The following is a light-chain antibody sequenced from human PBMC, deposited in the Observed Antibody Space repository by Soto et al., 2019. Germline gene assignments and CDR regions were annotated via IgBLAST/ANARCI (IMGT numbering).Light chain of an antibody. Sequence: QSVLTQPPSVSGAPGQRVTISCTGRSSNIGAGYDVQWYQQLPGTAPKLLIYGNSNRPSGVPDRFSGSKSGTAASLAISGLQAEDEADYYCQSYDSSLSGYVFGTGTKLTVL. CDR1: SSNIGAGYD. V-gene: IGLV1-40*01. CDR2: GNS. J-gene: IGLJ1*01. CDR3: QSYDSSLSGYV.